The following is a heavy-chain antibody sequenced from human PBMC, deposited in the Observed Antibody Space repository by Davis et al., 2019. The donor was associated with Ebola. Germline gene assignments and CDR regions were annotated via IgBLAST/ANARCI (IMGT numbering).Heavy chain of an antibody. Sequence: AASVKVSCKVSGYTFTAYYLHWVRQAPGQGLEWMGRINPNSGGTNYAQKFQGRVTMTRDTSISTAYMELRRLRSDDTAVYYCARDLAVAGKYYYYYGMDVWGKGTTVTVSS. CDR2: INPNSGGT. D-gene: IGHD6-19*01. CDR1: GYTFTAYY. CDR3: ARDLAVAGKYYYYYGMDV. V-gene: IGHV1-2*06. J-gene: IGHJ6*04.